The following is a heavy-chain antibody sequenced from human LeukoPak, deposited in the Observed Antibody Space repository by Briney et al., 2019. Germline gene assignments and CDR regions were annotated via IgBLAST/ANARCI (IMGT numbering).Heavy chain of an antibody. J-gene: IGHJ4*02. CDR1: GFTCSSYW. V-gene: IGHV3-7*01. CDR3: VRDDDRPDNGLDY. Sequence: GGSLRLSCAASGFTCSSYWMTWVRQAPGKGLEWVANIMEDGSEKYYVDSVKGRFTISRDNAKNSLYLQMNSLRAEDTAVYYCVRDDDRPDNGLDYWGQGTLVTVSS. CDR2: IMEDGSEK. D-gene: IGHD3-22*01.